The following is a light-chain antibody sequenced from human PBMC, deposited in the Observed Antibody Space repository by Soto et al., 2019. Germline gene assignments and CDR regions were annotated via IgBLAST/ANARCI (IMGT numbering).Light chain of an antibody. J-gene: IGLJ3*02. Sequence: NFMLTQPHSVSESPKKTVTISCTRSSGSIASNYVQWYQQRPGSAPTTVIYEDNQRPSGVPDRFSGSIDSSSNSASLTISGLKTEDEADYYCQSYDSSNQWVFGGGTKLTVL. CDR1: SGSIASNY. CDR3: QSYDSSNQWV. CDR2: EDN. V-gene: IGLV6-57*04.